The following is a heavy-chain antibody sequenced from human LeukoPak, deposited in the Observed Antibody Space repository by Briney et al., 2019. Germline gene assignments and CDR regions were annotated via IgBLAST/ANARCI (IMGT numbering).Heavy chain of an antibody. D-gene: IGHD2-15*01. Sequence: ASVKVSCKASGGTFSSYAISWVRQSPGQGLECMGGIIPIFGTANYAQKFQGRVTITADESTSTAYMELSSLRSEDTAVYYCARGPLQDIVVVVAATPVYYYGMDVWGQGTTVTVSS. CDR1: GGTFSSYA. V-gene: IGHV1-69*13. CDR2: IIPIFGTA. CDR3: ARGPLQDIVVVVAATPVYYYGMDV. J-gene: IGHJ6*02.